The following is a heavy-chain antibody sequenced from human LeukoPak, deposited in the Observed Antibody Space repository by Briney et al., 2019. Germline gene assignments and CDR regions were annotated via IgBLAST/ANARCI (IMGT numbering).Heavy chain of an antibody. CDR3: ARPYYDSSGSHFDY. V-gene: IGHV3-7*01. J-gene: IGHJ4*02. D-gene: IGHD3-22*01. CDR1: GFTFSSYW. Sequence: GGSLRLSCAASGFTFSSYWMSWFRQAPGKGLEWVANIKQDGSEKYYVDSVKGRFTISRDNAKNSLYLQMNSLRAEDTAVYYCARPYYDSSGSHFDYWGQGTLVTVSS. CDR2: IKQDGSEK.